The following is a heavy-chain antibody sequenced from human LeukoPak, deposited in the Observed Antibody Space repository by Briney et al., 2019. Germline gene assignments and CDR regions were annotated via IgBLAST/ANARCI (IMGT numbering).Heavy chain of an antibody. CDR1: GGSISTYY. Sequence: SETLSLTCTVSGGSISTYYWSWIRQPPGKGLEWIGYIYYSGSTNYNPSLKSRVTISVDTSKNQFSLKLSSVTAADTAVYYCARQGAGVPFDYWGRGTLVTVSS. D-gene: IGHD3-10*01. CDR3: ARQGAGVPFDY. J-gene: IGHJ4*02. V-gene: IGHV4-59*08. CDR2: IYYSGST.